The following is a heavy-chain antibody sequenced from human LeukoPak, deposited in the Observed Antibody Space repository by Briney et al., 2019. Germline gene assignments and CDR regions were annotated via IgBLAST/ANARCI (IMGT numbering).Heavy chain of an antibody. J-gene: IGHJ6*02. Sequence: GGSLRLSCAASGFTFSSYAMSWARQAPGKGLEWVSAISGSGGSTYYADSVKGRFTISRGNSKNTLYLQMNSLRAEDTAVYYCAKVPSIEYYYYGMDVWGQGTTVTVSS. CDR3: AKVPSIEYYYYGMDV. CDR1: GFTFSSYA. D-gene: IGHD5-24*01. V-gene: IGHV3-23*01. CDR2: ISGSGGST.